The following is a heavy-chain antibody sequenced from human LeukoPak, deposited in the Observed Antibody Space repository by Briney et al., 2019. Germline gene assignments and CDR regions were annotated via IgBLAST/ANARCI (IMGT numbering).Heavy chain of an antibody. Sequence: GASVKVSCKASGYTFINNWMHWVRQAPGQGLEWIGLINPTGTGTLYAQKFQGRVTMTRDMSTSTDYMELSSLRSEDTAVYYCARDGGYDYNWFDPWGQGTLVTVSS. D-gene: IGHD5-12*01. CDR3: ARDGGYDYNWFDP. CDR2: INPTGTGT. J-gene: IGHJ5*02. V-gene: IGHV1-46*01. CDR1: GYTFINNW.